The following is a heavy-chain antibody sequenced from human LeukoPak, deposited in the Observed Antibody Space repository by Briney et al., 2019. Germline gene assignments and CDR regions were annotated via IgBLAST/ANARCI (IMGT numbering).Heavy chain of an antibody. V-gene: IGHV4-39*07. Sequence: PSETLSLTCTVSGGSISSSSYYWGWIRQPPGKGLEWIGTIYHSGSTYYNPSLKSRVTISVDTSKNRFSLKLSSVTAADTALYYCARDGSGSFYPLWGQGTLVTVSS. CDR1: GGSISSSSYY. J-gene: IGHJ4*02. CDR2: IYHSGST. D-gene: IGHD3-10*01. CDR3: ARDGSGSFYPL.